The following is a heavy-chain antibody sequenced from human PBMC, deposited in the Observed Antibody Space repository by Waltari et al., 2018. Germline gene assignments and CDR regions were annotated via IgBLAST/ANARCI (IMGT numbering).Heavy chain of an antibody. CDR1: GFTFRTNA. CDR3: AKDSSTLHYFDY. V-gene: IGHV3-23*01. J-gene: IGHJ4*02. CDR2: INGIGGNT. D-gene: IGHD3-16*01. Sequence: DVQVLESGGGLVRPGGSLRLPCAASGFTFRTNAMTWVRQAPGKGLEWVSTINGIGGNTYHADSVKGRFTISRDNSKNTLYLQMNSLRAEDTAIYYCAKDSSTLHYFDYWGQGTLVTVSS.